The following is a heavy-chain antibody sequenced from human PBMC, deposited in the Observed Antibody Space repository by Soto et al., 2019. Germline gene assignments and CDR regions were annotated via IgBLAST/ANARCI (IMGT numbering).Heavy chain of an antibody. CDR2: ISGSNSYR. CDR3: ARDQGRGAYFDY. V-gene: IGHV3-11*06. J-gene: IGHJ4*02. Sequence: PGGSRRLSCAASGFTFTDYYMSGIGQAPGKGLEWVSYISGSNSYRSYADSVKGRFTISRDSAKNSLYLQMNSLRVEDTALYYCARDQGRGAYFDYWGQGTLVTVPQ. D-gene: IGHD3-16*01. CDR1: GFTFTDYY.